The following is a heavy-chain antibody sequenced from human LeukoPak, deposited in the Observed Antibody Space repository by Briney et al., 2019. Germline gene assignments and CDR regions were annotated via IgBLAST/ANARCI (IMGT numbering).Heavy chain of an antibody. J-gene: IGHJ6*04. Sequence: SVKVSCKVSGGTFSSYAISWVRQAPGQGLEWMGGIIPIFGTANYAQKFQGRVTITADKSTSTAYMELSSLRSEDTAVYYCARDGGRTMVRGVTRRGMDVWGKGTTVTVSS. V-gene: IGHV1-69*06. CDR2: IIPIFGTA. D-gene: IGHD3-10*01. CDR1: GGTFSSYA. CDR3: ARDGGRTMVRGVTRRGMDV.